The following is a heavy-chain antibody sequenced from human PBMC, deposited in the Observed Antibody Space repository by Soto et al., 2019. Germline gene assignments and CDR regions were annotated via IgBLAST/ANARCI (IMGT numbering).Heavy chain of an antibody. J-gene: IGHJ4*02. CDR3: ARDMGGLIRGITADY. CDR1: GYTFTSYG. V-gene: IGHV1-18*01. D-gene: IGHD3-10*01. Sequence: GASVKVSCKASGYTFTSYGISWVRQAPGQGLEWMGWISAYNGNTNYAQKLQGRVTMTTDTSTSTAYMELRSLRSDDTAVYYCARDMGGLIRGITADYWGQGTLVTVSS. CDR2: ISAYNGNT.